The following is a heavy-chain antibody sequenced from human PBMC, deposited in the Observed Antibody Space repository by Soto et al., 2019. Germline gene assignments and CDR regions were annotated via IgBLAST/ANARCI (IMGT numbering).Heavy chain of an antibody. D-gene: IGHD4-17*01. CDR3: AKAFNPWFGDYFYYYYGMDL. CDR2: MSYDGSK. V-gene: IGHV3-30*18. J-gene: IGHJ6*02. CDR1: GFTFSSYG. Sequence: QVQLVESGGGVVQPGRSLRLSCAAAGFTFSSYGMHWVRQAPGTGLEWVAVMSYDGSKYYADTVKGRFTISRDNSKNTLYMPIDSLTPEDKAVYYCAKAFNPWFGDYFYYYYGMDLWGQGTTVTVSS.